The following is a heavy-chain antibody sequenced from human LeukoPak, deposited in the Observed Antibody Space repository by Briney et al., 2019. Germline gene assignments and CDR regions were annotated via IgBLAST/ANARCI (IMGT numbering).Heavy chain of an antibody. CDR3: AKDTYDGTDY. V-gene: IGHV3-23*01. CDR1: GFTFSSYT. CDR2: VSGSGGIT. J-gene: IGHJ4*02. D-gene: IGHD3-16*01. Sequence: GSLRLSCAASGFTFSSYTMSWVRQAPGKGLEWVSGVSGSGGITYYADSVKGRFTISRDNSKNTLYLQMNSLRVEDTAVYYCAKDTYDGTDYWGQGTLVTVSS.